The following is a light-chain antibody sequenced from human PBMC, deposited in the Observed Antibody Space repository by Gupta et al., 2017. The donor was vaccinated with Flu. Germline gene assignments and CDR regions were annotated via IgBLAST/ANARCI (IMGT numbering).Light chain of an antibody. Sequence: LGERATINCKSSQSVLYSSNNKNYLAWYQQKPRQPPKLLIYWASTREAGVPDRFSGSGSGTDFTLTISSRQAEDAAVYYCQQYDSAPPWTFGQGTKVEIK. CDR2: WAS. CDR1: QSVLYSSNNKNY. CDR3: QQYDSAPPWT. V-gene: IGKV4-1*01. J-gene: IGKJ1*01.